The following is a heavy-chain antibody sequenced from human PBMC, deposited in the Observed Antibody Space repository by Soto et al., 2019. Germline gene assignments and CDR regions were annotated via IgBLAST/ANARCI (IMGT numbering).Heavy chain of an antibody. D-gene: IGHD2-2*01. CDR1: GFTFSSYG. J-gene: IGHJ1*01. CDR2: ISYDGSNK. CDR3: AKTYCSSTSCPSAEYFQH. V-gene: IGHV3-30*18. Sequence: PGGSLRLSCAASGFTFSSYGMHWVRQAPGKGLEWVAVISYDGSNKYYADSVKGRFTISRDNSKNTLYLQMNSLRAEDTAVYYCAKTYCSSTSCPSAEYFQHWGQGTLVTVSS.